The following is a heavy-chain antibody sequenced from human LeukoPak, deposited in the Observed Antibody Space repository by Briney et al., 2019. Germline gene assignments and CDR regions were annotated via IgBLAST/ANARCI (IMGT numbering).Heavy chain of an antibody. CDR2: VHYSANT. Sequence: PSETLSLTCTVSGTSITSYYMNLIRQAPGQGPEWIGFVHYSANTKYNPPLKSRVTISVDTSKNQFCLRLSSVTAAYTAVYFCAKWASDNRAFDLCGEGTLVTVSS. CDR1: GTSITSYY. CDR3: AKWASDNRAFDL. J-gene: IGHJ4*02. D-gene: IGHD2-8*01. V-gene: IGHV4-59*08.